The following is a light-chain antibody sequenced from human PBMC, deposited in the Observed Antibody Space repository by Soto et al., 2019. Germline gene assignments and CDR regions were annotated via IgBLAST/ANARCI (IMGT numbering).Light chain of an antibody. CDR2: DVS. J-gene: IGLJ1*01. CDR1: SSDDGGYNY. CDR3: SSYTSSSLHV. V-gene: IGLV2-14*03. Sequence: QSVLTQPASVSGSPGQSITISCTGTSSDDGGYNYVSWYQQHPGKAPKLMIYDVSNRPSGVSNRFSGSKSGNTASLTISGLQDEDEADYYCSSYTSSSLHVFGTGTKLTVL.